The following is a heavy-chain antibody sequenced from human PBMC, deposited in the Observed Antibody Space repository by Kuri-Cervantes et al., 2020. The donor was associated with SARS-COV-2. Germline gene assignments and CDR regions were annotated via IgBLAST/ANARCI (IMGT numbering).Heavy chain of an antibody. CDR2: ISSSGSTI. CDR1: GFTFSDYY. Sequence: GGSLRLSCAASGFTFSDYYMSWIRQAPGKGLEWVSYISSSGSTIYYADSVKGRFTISRDNSKNTLYLQMNSLRAEDTAVYYCAKAMLRIAARYYYYMDVWGKGTTVTVSS. D-gene: IGHD6-6*01. J-gene: IGHJ6*03. V-gene: IGHV3-11*01. CDR3: AKAMLRIAARYYYYMDV.